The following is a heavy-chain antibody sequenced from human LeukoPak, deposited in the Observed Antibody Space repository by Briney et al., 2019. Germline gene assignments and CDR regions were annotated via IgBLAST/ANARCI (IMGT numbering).Heavy chain of an antibody. CDR3: ARDFPRHYSSSWYGMGY. J-gene: IGHJ4*02. D-gene: IGHD6-13*01. V-gene: IGHV7-4-1*02. CDR1: GYIFTSYA. Sequence: ASVKVSCKASGYIFTSYAMNWVRQAPGQGLEWMGWINTNTGNPTYAQGFTGRFVFSLDTSVSTAYLQISSLKAEDTAVYYCARDFPRHYSSSWYGMGYWGQGTLVTVSS. CDR2: INTNTGNP.